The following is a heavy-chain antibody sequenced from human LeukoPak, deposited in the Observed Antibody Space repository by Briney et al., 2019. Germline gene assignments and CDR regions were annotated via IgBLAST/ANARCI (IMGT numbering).Heavy chain of an antibody. Sequence: SETLSLTCTVSGGSISSYYWNWIRQPPGKGLEWIGYIYYSGSTNYNPSLKSRVTISVDTSKNQFSLKLSSVTAADTAVYFCARQLRGEAVAGHLQPFDYWGPGTLVTVPS. CDR3: ARQLRGEAVAGHLQPFDY. CDR2: IYYSGST. J-gene: IGHJ4*02. V-gene: IGHV4-59*08. D-gene: IGHD6-19*01. CDR1: GGSISSYY.